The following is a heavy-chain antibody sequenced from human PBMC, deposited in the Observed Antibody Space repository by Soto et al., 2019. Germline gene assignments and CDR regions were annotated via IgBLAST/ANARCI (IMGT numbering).Heavy chain of an antibody. D-gene: IGHD6-19*01. CDR3: AKVPNRSGWTYFDY. CDR1: GITFSSCA. CDR2: ISNSGGTT. J-gene: IGHJ4*02. Sequence: PGGSLRLSCAASGITFSSCAMAWVRQAPGKGLEWVSDISNSGGTTNYADSVKGRFTISRDNSKNTLYLQMNSLRAEDTAVYYCAKVPNRSGWTYFDYWGQGTLVTVSS. V-gene: IGHV3-23*01.